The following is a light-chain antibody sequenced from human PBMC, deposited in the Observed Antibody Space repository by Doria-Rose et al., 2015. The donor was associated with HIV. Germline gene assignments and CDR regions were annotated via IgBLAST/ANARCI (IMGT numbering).Light chain of an antibody. CDR2: DAS. J-gene: IGKJ5*01. CDR1: RRVKSSY. Sequence: TQSPGTLSLSPGERATLPCRASRRVKSSYLAWYQQKPGQAPRLVIYDASTRATGIPDRFSGSVSGTDFTLTISRLEPEDVAVYYCQQYGTSRGSFGQGTRLEIK. V-gene: IGKV3-20*01. CDR3: QQYGTSRGS.